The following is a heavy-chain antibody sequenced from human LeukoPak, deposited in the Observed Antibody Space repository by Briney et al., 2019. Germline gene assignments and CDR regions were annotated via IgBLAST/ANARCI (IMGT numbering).Heavy chain of an antibody. Sequence: GGSLRLSCAASGFTFSNAWMSWVRQAPGKGLEWVGRIKSKTDGGITDYAAPVKGRFTISRDDSKNTLYLQMSSLKTEDTAVYYCTTDRPRCTNGVCYLGYYFDYWGQGTLVAVSS. V-gene: IGHV3-15*01. CDR3: TTDRPRCTNGVCYLGYYFDY. J-gene: IGHJ4*02. CDR1: GFTFSNAW. D-gene: IGHD2-8*01. CDR2: IKSKTDGGIT.